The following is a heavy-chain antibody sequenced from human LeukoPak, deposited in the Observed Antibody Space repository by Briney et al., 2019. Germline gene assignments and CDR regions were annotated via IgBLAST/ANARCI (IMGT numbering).Heavy chain of an antibody. CDR1: GFTFSSYS. D-gene: IGHD2-2*01. CDR2: ISSSSSYI. J-gene: IGHJ3*02. V-gene: IGHV3-21*01. CDR3: ARVGRDIVVVPAALLTLWSSVGRGAFDI. Sequence: GGSLRLSCAASGFTFSSYSMNWVRQAPGKGLEWVSSISSSSSYIYYADSVKGRFTISRDNAKNSLYLQMNSLRAEDTAVYYCARVGRDIVVVPAALLTLWSSVGRGAFDIWGQGTMVTVSS.